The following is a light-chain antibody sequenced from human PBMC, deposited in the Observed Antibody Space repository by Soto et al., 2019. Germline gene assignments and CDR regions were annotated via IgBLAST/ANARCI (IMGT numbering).Light chain of an antibody. V-gene: IGLV1-40*01. J-gene: IGLJ2*01. CDR3: QSYDSSLSVV. Sequence: QAVVTQPPSVSGAPGQRVTISCTGSSSNIGAGYDVHWYQQLPGTAPKLLIYGNSNRPSGVPDRFSGSKSGISASLAITGLQAEDEADYYCQSYDSSLSVVFGGGPKLTVL. CDR1: SSNIGAGYD. CDR2: GNS.